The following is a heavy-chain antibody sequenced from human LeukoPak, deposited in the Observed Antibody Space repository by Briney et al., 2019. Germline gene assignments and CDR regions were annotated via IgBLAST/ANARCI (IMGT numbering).Heavy chain of an antibody. J-gene: IGHJ4*02. CDR2: IYHSGST. V-gene: IGHV4-38-2*02. CDR1: GYSISSGYY. D-gene: IGHD3-10*01. Sequence: SETLSLTCTVSGYSISSGYYWGWIRQPPGKGLEWIGSIYHSGSTYYNPSLKSRVTISVDTSKNQFSLKLSSVTAADTAVFYCARGRAIYGSGSYYNPLDYWGQGTLVTVSS. CDR3: ARGRAIYGSGSYYNPLDY.